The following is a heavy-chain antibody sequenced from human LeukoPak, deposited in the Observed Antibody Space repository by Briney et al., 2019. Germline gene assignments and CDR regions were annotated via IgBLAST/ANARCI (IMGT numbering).Heavy chain of an antibody. D-gene: IGHD5-18*01. CDR1: GFTLSDYY. CDR2: ISSSSSTI. J-gene: IGHJ4*02. V-gene: IGHV3-11*04. Sequence: GGSLRLSCAASGFTLSDYYMSWIRQAPGKGLEWVSYISSSSSTIYYADSVKGRFTISRDNAKNSLYLQMNSLRAEDTAVYYCARGTPVDTAMVNFDYWGQGTLVTVSS. CDR3: ARGTPVDTAMVNFDY.